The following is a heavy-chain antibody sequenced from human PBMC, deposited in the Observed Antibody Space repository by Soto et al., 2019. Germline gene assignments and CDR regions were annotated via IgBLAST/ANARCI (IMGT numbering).Heavy chain of an antibody. J-gene: IGHJ6*02. Sequence: SETLSLTCAVYGGSFSGYYWSWIRQPPGKGLEWIGEINHSGSTNYNPSLKSRVTISVDTSKNQFSLKLSSVTAADTAVYYCARGGYSYGKGFYYYYGMDVWGQGTTVT. CDR2: INHSGST. D-gene: IGHD5-18*01. CDR3: ARGGYSYGKGFYYYYGMDV. V-gene: IGHV4-34*01. CDR1: GGSFSGYY.